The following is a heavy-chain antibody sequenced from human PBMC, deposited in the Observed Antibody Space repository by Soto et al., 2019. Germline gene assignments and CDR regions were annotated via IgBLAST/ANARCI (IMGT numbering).Heavy chain of an antibody. Sequence: QVQLQESGPELVKPSGTLSLTCAVSGASIASSDWWNWVRQTPEKGLEWIGEIFHEGNIIYNPSLKIRVTISVDTSKNQLSLQLNSVTDADKAVYYCARDHKSGDSWYFDYWGEGILVTVSS. D-gene: IGHD5-18*01. V-gene: IGHV4-4*02. CDR2: IFHEGNI. CDR1: GASIASSDW. CDR3: ARDHKSGDSWYFDY. J-gene: IGHJ4*02.